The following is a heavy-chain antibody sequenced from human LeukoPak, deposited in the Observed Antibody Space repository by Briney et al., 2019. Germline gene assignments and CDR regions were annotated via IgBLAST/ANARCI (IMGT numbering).Heavy chain of an antibody. Sequence: SETLSLTCTVSGASISSHYWSWIRQSPEKGLEWIRYIHYSGDTAYNPSLKSRVTMSVDMSKNHFSLKLNSVTAADTAVYYCARHNRPIPTSAYYEDYWGQGTLVTVSS. CDR3: ARHNRPIPTSAYYEDY. D-gene: IGHD3-22*01. CDR1: GASISSHY. J-gene: IGHJ4*02. V-gene: IGHV4-59*08. CDR2: IHYSGDT.